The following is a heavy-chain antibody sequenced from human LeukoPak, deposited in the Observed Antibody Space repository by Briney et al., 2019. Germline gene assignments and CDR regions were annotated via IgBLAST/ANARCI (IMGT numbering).Heavy chain of an antibody. CDR1: GGTFSSYA. CDR2: IIPIFGTA. V-gene: IGHV1-69*13. D-gene: IGHD3-10*01. Sequence: GASVKVSCKASGGTFSSYAISWVRQAPGQGLEWMGGIIPIFGTANYAQKFKGRVTITADESTSTAYMELSSLRSEDTAVYYCARGVELRVKRAWFDPWGQGTLVTVSS. J-gene: IGHJ5*02. CDR3: ARGVELRVKRAWFDP.